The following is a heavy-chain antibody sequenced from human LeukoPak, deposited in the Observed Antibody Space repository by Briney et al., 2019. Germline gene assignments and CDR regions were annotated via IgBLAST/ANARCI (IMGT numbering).Heavy chain of an antibody. D-gene: IGHD6-6*01. CDR1: GYSFTSYW. V-gene: IGHV5-51*01. CDR2: IYPGDSDT. J-gene: IGHJ4*02. CDR3: ARHLYSISSGLEY. Sequence: KSGESLNISCKCSGYSFTSYWIGWLRQMPGKGLEWMGIIYPGDSDTRYRPSFQGQVTISVDKSISTAYLQWSSLKASDTATYYCARHLYSISSGLEYWGQGTLVTVSS.